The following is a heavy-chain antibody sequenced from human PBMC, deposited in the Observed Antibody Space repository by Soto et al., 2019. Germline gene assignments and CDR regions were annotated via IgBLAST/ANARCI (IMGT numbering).Heavy chain of an antibody. V-gene: IGHV1-69*08. Sequence: QVQLVQSGAEVKKPGSSVKVSCKASGGTFSSYTISWVRQAPGQGLEWMGRIIPILGIANYAQKFQGRVTITADKTTSTAYMELSSLRSEDTAVYYCARDSRHYYGSGSTFDYWGQGTLVTVSS. CDR3: ARDSRHYYGSGSTFDY. CDR1: GGTFSSYT. J-gene: IGHJ4*02. D-gene: IGHD3-10*01. CDR2: IIPILGIA.